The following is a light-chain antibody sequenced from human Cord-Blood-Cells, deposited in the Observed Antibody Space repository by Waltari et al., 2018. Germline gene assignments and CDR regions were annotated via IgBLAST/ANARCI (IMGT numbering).Light chain of an antibody. CDR1: SSDVGGYNS. CDR3: SSYTSSSTYG. CDR2: DVS. V-gene: IGLV2-14*01. J-gene: IGLJ1*01. Sequence: QSALTQPASVSGSPGQSITISCTGTSSDVGGYNSVSWYQQHQGKAPKLMIDDVSNRPSGVSNRFSGSKSGNTASLTISGLQAEDEADYYCSSYTSSSTYGFGTGTKVTVL.